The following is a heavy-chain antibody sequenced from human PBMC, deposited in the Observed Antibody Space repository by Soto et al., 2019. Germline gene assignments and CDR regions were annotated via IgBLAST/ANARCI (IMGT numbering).Heavy chain of an antibody. CDR2: INPSGGST. V-gene: IGHV1-46*03. CDR3: ARGTHCGSGSSPGSDY. Sequence: ASVKVSCKASGYTFTSYYMHWVRQAPGQGLEWMGIINPSGGSTSYAQKFQGRVTMTRDTSTSTVYMELSSLRSEDTAVYYCARGTHCGSGSSPGSDYWGQGTLVTVSS. CDR1: GYTFTSYY. D-gene: IGHD3-10*01. J-gene: IGHJ4*02.